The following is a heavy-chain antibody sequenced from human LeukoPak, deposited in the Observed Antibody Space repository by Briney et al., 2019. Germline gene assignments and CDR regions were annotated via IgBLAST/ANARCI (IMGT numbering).Heavy chain of an antibody. CDR3: ARDPYNTILYRLPY. D-gene: IGHD3-10*01. V-gene: IGHV3-23*01. CDR1: GFAFGTYA. CDR2: ISANGQAT. Sequence: PGGSLRLSCAGSGFAFGTYAMSWVRQAPGMGLEWVSSISANGQATYYADSVEGRFTISRDNSKNTLYLQLNSLRAEDTAAYYCARDPYNTILYRLPYWGQGTLVTVSS. J-gene: IGHJ4*02.